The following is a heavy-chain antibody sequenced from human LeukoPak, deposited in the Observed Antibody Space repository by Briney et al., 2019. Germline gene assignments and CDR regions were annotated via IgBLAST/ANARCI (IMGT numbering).Heavy chain of an antibody. J-gene: IGHJ4*02. Sequence: GGSLRLSCAASGFTFSSYGMHWVRQAPGKGLEWVAVISYDGSNKYYADSVKGRFTISRDNSKNTLYLQMNSLRAEDTAVYYCARGLAAAGTRGPYWGQGTLVTVSS. CDR3: ARGLAAAGTRGPY. D-gene: IGHD6-13*01. CDR1: GFTFSSYG. CDR2: ISYDGSNK. V-gene: IGHV3-30*03.